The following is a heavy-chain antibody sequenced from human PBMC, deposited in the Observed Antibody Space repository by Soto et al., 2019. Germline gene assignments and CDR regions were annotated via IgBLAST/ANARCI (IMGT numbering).Heavy chain of an antibody. Sequence: EVQLVESGGGLVQPGGSLRLSCAASGFTFSGYWMHWVRQVPGKGPVWVSRINSDGSSTSYADSVKGRFTISSDNAKNTLYLQMNRLRAEDKAGYYCARGYSSSWPNGLDIWGQGTMVTVSS. CDR2: INSDGSST. V-gene: IGHV3-74*01. CDR1: GFTFSGYW. J-gene: IGHJ3*02. CDR3: ARGYSSSWPNGLDI. D-gene: IGHD6-13*01.